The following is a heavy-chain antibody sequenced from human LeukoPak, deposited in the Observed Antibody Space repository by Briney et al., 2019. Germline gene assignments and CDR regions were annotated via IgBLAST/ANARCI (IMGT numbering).Heavy chain of an antibody. Sequence: KPSGTLSLTCAVYGGSFSGYYWSWIRQPPGKGLEWIGEINHSGSTNYNPSLKSRVTISVDTSKNQFSLKLSSVTAADTAVYYCARASGGYPFDAFDIWGQGTMVTVSS. V-gene: IGHV4-34*01. J-gene: IGHJ3*02. CDR1: GGSFSGYY. CDR3: ARASGGYPFDAFDI. D-gene: IGHD2-15*01. CDR2: INHSGST.